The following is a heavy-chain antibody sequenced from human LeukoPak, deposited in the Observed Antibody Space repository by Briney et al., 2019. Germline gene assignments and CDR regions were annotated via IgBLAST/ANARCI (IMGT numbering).Heavy chain of an antibody. Sequence: GASVKVSCKASGYTFTSYGISWVRQAPGQGLEWMGWISAYNGNTNYAQKLQGRVTMTTDTSTSTAYMELRSLRSDDTAVYYCARVITKAPLWLSSFRVFDYWGQGTLVTVSS. V-gene: IGHV1-18*01. J-gene: IGHJ4*02. D-gene: IGHD3-10*01. CDR2: ISAYNGNT. CDR3: ARVITKAPLWLSSFRVFDY. CDR1: GYTFTSYG.